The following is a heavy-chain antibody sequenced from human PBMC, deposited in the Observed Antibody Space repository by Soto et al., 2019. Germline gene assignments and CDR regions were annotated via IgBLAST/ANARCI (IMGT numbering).Heavy chain of an antibody. Sequence: VQLLESGGGLVQPGGSLRLSCAASGFTFSSYAMSWVRQAPGKGLEWVSAISGSGGSTYYADSVKGRFIISRDNSKNTLYLQMNSLRAEDTAVYYCAKDRQLSMGLRGGVRYYYYYGMDVWGQGTTVTVSS. CDR3: AKDRQLSMGLRGGVRYYYYYGMDV. J-gene: IGHJ6*02. CDR2: ISGSGGST. D-gene: IGHD3-10*01. CDR1: GFTFSSYA. V-gene: IGHV3-23*01.